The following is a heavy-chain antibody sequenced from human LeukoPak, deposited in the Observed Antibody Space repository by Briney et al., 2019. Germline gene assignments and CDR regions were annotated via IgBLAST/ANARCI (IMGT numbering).Heavy chain of an antibody. J-gene: IGHJ4*02. Sequence: PSETLSLTCAVYNGSFSGYYLSWIRQPPGKGLEWIGEINHSKSTNYNPSLKSRVAISVDTSKNQFSLKLSSVTAADTAVYYCARYDFWSGPYFDYWGQGTLVTVSS. CDR1: NGSFSGYY. CDR3: ARYDFWSGPYFDY. CDR2: INHSKST. D-gene: IGHD3-3*01. V-gene: IGHV4-34*01.